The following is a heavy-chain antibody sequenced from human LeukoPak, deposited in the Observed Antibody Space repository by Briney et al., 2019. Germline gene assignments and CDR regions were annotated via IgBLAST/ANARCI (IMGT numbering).Heavy chain of an antibody. CDR3: ARRREVGQSLWQQLGSYYFDY. Sequence: SETLSLTCTVSGDSISSSDYYWAWIRQPPGKGLEWIGNIYYNGNTNYNPSLKSRVTISVDTSKNQFFLKLTSVIAADTAVYYCARRREVGQSLWQQLGSYYFDYWGQGTLVTVSS. CDR1: GDSISSSDYY. D-gene: IGHD6-13*01. V-gene: IGHV4-39*07. J-gene: IGHJ4*02. CDR2: IYYNGNT.